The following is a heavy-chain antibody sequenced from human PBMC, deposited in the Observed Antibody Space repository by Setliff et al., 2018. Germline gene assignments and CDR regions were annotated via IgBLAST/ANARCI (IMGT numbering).Heavy chain of an antibody. CDR2: IHAGSSNT. Sequence: GASVKVSCKASGYSFSSSAFHWVRQAPGQTLEWMGWIHAGSSNTLYSQRFQDRITISRVTSATTVHMELSSLRSDDTAVYYCARMSTSGPHYDYWGQGTLVTVSS. D-gene: IGHD2-8*02. CDR3: ARMSTSGPHYDY. CDR1: GYSFSSSA. J-gene: IGHJ4*02. V-gene: IGHV1-3*01.